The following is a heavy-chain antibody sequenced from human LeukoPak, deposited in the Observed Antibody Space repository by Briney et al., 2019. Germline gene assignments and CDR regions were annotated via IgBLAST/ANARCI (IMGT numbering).Heavy chain of an antibody. CDR1: GFTFSNAW. D-gene: IGHD4-17*01. J-gene: IGHJ4*02. V-gene: IGHV3-15*01. Sequence: GGSLRLSCAASGFTFSNAWMSWVRQAPGKGLEWVGRIKCKTDGGTTDYAAPVKGRFTISRDDSKNTLYLQMNSLKTEDTAVYYCTMAPYGDYDLYRGDYWGQGTLVTVSS. CDR2: IKCKTDGGTT. CDR3: TMAPYGDYDLYRGDY.